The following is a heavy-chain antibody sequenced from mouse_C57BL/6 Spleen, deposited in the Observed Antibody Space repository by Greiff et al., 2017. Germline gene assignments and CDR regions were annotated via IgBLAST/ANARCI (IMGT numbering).Heavy chain of an antibody. CDR1: GYTFTDYE. V-gene: IGHV1-15*01. CDR3: TRPYEYGSSYNAWFAY. D-gene: IGHD1-1*01. J-gene: IGHJ3*01. Sequence: VQLQESGAELVRPGASVTLSCKASGYTFTDYEMHWVKQTPVHGLEWIGAIDPETGGTAYNQKFKGKAILTADKSSSTAYMELRSLTSADSAVYYWTRPYEYGSSYNAWFAYWGQGTLVTVSA. CDR2: IDPETGGT.